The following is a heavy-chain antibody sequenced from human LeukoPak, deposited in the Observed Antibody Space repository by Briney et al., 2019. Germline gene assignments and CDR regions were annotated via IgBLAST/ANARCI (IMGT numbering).Heavy chain of an antibody. D-gene: IGHD1-26*01. J-gene: IGHJ6*02. V-gene: IGHV4-59*01. CDR2: VYYSGRT. CDR3: ARTFSESYYYYGMDV. CDR1: GGSISSYY. Sequence: SETLSLTCTVSGGSISSYYWSWIRRPPGKGLEWIGYVYYSGRTNYNPSLKSRVTISVDTSKNQFSLKLSSVTAADTAVYYCARTFSESYYYYGMDVWGQGTTVTVSS.